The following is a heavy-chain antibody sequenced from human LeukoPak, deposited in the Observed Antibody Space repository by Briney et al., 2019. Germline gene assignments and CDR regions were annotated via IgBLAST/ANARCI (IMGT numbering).Heavy chain of an antibody. J-gene: IGHJ4*02. Sequence: PGGSLRLSCTASGFTFSTYAMTWVRQAPGKGLEWVSVISRGGDSAWYAESVEGRFTISRDNSKTTLFLQMHSLRADDTAIYYCAKGRSGWYEGLDYWGQGILVTVSS. D-gene: IGHD6-19*01. CDR1: GFTFSTYA. V-gene: IGHV3-23*01. CDR2: ISRGGDSA. CDR3: AKGRSGWYEGLDY.